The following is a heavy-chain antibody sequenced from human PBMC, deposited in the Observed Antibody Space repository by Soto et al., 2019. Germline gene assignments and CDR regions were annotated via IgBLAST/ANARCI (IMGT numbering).Heavy chain of an antibody. CDR3: ARAGVVVTAPEY. D-gene: IGHD2-21*02. CDR1: GYTFTSYA. V-gene: IGHV1-3*05. J-gene: IGHJ4*02. Sequence: QVQLVQSGAEEKKPGASVKVSCKASGYTFTSYAMHWVRQAPGQRLEWMGWINAGNGNTKYSQKFQGRVTITRDTSASTAYVELSSLRSEDTAVYYCARAGVVVTAPEYWGQGTLVTVSS. CDR2: INAGNGNT.